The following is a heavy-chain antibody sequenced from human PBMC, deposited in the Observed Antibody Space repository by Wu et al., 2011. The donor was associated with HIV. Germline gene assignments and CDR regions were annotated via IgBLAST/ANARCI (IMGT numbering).Heavy chain of an antibody. Sequence: QVQLVQSGAEVKKPGASVKVSCKASGYTFTSYGISWVRQAPGQGLEWMGWISAYNGNTNYAQKLQGRVTMTTDTSTSTAYMELRSLRSDDTAVYYCARDPSAPPILRYFYYGMDVWGQGTTVTVSS. V-gene: IGHV1-18*01. CDR2: ISAYNGNT. D-gene: IGHD3-9*01. CDR3: ARDPSAPPILRYFYYGMDV. J-gene: IGHJ6*02. CDR1: GYTFTSYG.